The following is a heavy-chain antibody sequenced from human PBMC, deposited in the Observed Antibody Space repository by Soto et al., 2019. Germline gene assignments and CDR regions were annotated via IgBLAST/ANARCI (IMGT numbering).Heavy chain of an antibody. CDR3: ARGNPRIDDAFDI. V-gene: IGHV4-39*01. CDR2: IYYSGST. Sequence: SETLSLTCTVSGGSISSSSYYWGWIRQPPGKGLEWIGSIYYSGSTYYNPSLKSRVTISVDTSKNQFSLKLSLVTAADTAVYYCARGNPRIDDAFDIWGQGTMVTVSS. D-gene: IGHD2-15*01. CDR1: GGSISSSSYY. J-gene: IGHJ3*02.